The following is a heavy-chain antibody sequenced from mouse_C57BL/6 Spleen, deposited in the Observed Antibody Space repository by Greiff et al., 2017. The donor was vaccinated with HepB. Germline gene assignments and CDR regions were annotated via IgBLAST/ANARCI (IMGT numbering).Heavy chain of an antibody. J-gene: IGHJ1*03. CDR2: IDPETGGT. CDR3: TRCYGSSYWYFDV. CDR1: GYTFTDYE. Sequence: QVQLQQSGAELVRPGASVTLSCKASGYTFTDYEMHWVKQTPVHGLEWIGAIDPETGGTAYNQKFKGKAILTADKSSSTAYMELRSLTSEDSAVYYCTRCYGSSYWYFDVWGTVTTVTVSS. D-gene: IGHD1-1*01. V-gene: IGHV1-15*01.